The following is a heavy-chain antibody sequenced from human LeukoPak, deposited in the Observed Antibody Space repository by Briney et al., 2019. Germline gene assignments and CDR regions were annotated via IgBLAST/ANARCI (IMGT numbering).Heavy chain of an antibody. CDR2: IEQDGREK. V-gene: IGHV3-7*01. D-gene: IGHD1-26*01. CDR1: AFTFRNSW. J-gene: IGHJ4*02. Sequence: GGSLRLSCVASAFTFRNSWMSWVRQVPGKGLEWVANIEQDGREKNYVESVKGRFTISRDNGKYSLYLEMNSIRAEDTAVYFCARERQGSSYYDGKESFDYWGQGTLVTVSS. CDR3: ARERQGSSYYDGKESFDY.